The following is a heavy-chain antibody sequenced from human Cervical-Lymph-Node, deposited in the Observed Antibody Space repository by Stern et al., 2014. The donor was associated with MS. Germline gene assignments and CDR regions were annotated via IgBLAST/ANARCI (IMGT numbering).Heavy chain of an antibody. D-gene: IGHD4-23*01. V-gene: IGHV3-33*01. CDR2: IWYDGSNE. J-gene: IGHJ1*01. CDR3: AREGGNTAEYFQH. CDR1: GFTFSFYA. Sequence: VQLVESGGGVVQPGRSLRLSCAASGFTFSFYAMHWVRQAPGKGLEWVAVIWYDGSNEYYADSVKGGFPISRDNSKNTLYLQMNSLRAEDTAVYSCAREGGNTAEYFQHWGQGTLVTVSS.